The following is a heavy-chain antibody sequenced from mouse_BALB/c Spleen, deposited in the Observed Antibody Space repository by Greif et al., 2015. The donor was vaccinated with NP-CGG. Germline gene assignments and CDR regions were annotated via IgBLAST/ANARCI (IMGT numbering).Heavy chain of an antibody. CDR3: ARDLGGRGFAY. D-gene: IGHD3-1*01. CDR2: IRNKANGYTT. CDR1: GFTFTDYY. J-gene: IGHJ3*01. V-gene: IGHV7-3*02. Sequence: EVKLVESGGGLVQPGGSLRLSCATSGFTFTDYYMSWVRQPPGKALEWLGFIRNKANGYTTEYSASVKGRFTISRDNSQSILYLQMNTLRAEDSATYYCARDLGGRGFAYWGQGTLVTVSA.